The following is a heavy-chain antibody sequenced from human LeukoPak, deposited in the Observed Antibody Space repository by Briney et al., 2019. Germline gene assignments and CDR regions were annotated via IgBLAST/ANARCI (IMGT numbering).Heavy chain of an antibody. V-gene: IGHV3-23*01. Sequence: GGSLRLSCAASGFTFSSHSMAWVRQAPGKGLEWVAAITGSGYSTDYADSVKGRFSISRDNSKNTLWLQMNTLRAEDTAMYFCAKRIMTSSGHFDCWGQGTPVTVSS. CDR2: ITGSGYST. CDR1: GFTFSSHS. J-gene: IGHJ4*02. CDR3: AKRIMTSSGHFDC. D-gene: IGHD3-10*01.